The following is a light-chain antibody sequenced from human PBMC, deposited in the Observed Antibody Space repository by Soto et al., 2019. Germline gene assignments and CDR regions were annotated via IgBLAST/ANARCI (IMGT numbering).Light chain of an antibody. CDR2: TDD. Sequence: QSVLTQPPSASGTPGQRVTISCSGSRSNIGSNGVNWYQQLPGTAPKLLIYTDDQRPSGVPDRFSGSKSGTSASLAISGLQSEDEAEYYCAAWDYTLNAYVVFGGGTKLTVL. CDR1: RSNIGSNG. V-gene: IGLV1-44*01. CDR3: AAWDYTLNAYVV. J-gene: IGLJ2*01.